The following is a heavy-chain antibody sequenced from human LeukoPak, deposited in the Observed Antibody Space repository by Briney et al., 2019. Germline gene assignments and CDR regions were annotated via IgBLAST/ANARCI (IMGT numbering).Heavy chain of an antibody. Sequence: GGSLRLSCAASVITVSSNYMSWVRQGPGKGLECVSVIYSVGSTYYADSMKCRFTISRDNSRNRVYLQMNSLRAEDTAVYYCARLVSGSLDYWGQGTLVT. V-gene: IGHV3-53*01. CDR2: IYSVGST. J-gene: IGHJ4*02. CDR1: VITVSSNY. CDR3: ARLVSGSLDY. D-gene: IGHD3-16*01.